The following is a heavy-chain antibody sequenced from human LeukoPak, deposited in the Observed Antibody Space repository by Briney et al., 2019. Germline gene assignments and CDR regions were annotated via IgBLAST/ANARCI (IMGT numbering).Heavy chain of an antibody. J-gene: IGHJ1*01. D-gene: IGHD2-2*01. CDR3: ARSKEGYCSSTRCFEVYFQH. CDR1: GYSFTSYW. V-gene: IGHV5-51*01. CDR2: MYPGDSDT. Sequence: GESLKISCKGSGYSFTSYWIGWVRQMPGKGLEWMGIMYPGDSDTRYSPSFQGQVTISADKSISTAYLQWSSLKASDTAMYYCARSKEGYCSSTRCFEVYFQHWGQGTLVTVSS.